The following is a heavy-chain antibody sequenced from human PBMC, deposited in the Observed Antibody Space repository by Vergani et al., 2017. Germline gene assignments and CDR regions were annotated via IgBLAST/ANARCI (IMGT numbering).Heavy chain of an antibody. CDR1: GFTFSSYW. CDR2: IKQDGSEK. D-gene: IGHD2-21*01. V-gene: IGHV3-7*01. CDR3: ARDGGVVIVRAFDI. Sequence: EVQLVESGGGLVQPGGSLRLSCAASGFTFSSYWMSWVRQAPGKGLEWVANIKQDGSEKYYVDSVKGRFTISRDNAKNTLYLQMNSLRAEDTAVYYCARDGGVVIVRAFDIWGQGTMVTVSS. J-gene: IGHJ3*02.